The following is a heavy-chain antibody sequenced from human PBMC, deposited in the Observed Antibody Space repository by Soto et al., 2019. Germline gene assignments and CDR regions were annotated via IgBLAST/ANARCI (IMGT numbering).Heavy chain of an antibody. V-gene: IGHV4-39*01. Sequence: SETLSLTCTVSGGSISDISYCWGWIRQPPGKGLQWIGCMFYSGATYYNPSLKNRVTLSVDTSNTEFSLKLVSVTAPATAVYYCARHKSGSDWLDPWGQGTLVTVSS. J-gene: IGHJ5*02. CDR2: MFYSGAT. CDR1: GGSISDISYC. CDR3: ARHKSGSDWLDP. D-gene: IGHD2-15*01.